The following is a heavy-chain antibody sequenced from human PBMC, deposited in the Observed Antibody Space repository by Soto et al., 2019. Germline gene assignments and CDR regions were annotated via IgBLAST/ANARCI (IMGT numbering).Heavy chain of an antibody. V-gene: IGHV3-30-3*01. CDR1: GFTFSSYA. Sequence: QVPLVESGGGVVQPGRSLRLSCAASGFTFSSYAMHWVRQAPGKGLEWVAVISYDGSNKYYADSMKGRFTISRDNSKNTLYLQMNSLRAEDTAVYYCARASNGWYYDYWGQGTLVTVSS. J-gene: IGHJ4*02. CDR2: ISYDGSNK. CDR3: ARASNGWYYDY. D-gene: IGHD6-19*01.